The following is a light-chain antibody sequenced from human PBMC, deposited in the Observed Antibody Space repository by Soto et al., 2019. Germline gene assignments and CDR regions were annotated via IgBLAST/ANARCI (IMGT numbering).Light chain of an antibody. CDR1: SGSVSTSYY. CDR2: STN. J-gene: IGLJ3*02. CDR3: ALYMGSGIWV. V-gene: IGLV8-61*01. Sequence: QAVVTQEPSFSVSPGRTVTLTCGLSSGSVSTSYYPSWYQQTPVQPPRTLIYSTNTRSSGVPDRFPGSILGNKAALTITGAQADDEADYDCALYMGSGIWVFGGGTKLTVL.